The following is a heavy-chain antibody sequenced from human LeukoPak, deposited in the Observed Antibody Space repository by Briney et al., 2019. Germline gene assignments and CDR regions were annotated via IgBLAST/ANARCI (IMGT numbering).Heavy chain of an antibody. CDR3: ARISDYGDYPTLDP. CDR2: IYYSGST. CDR1: GGSISSYY. J-gene: IGHJ5*02. V-gene: IGHV4-59*01. Sequence: SETLSLTCTVSGGSISSYYWSWIRQPPGKGLEWNGYIYYSGSTNYNPSLKSRVTISVDTSKNQFSLKLSSVTAADTAVYYCARISDYGDYPTLDPWGQGTLVTVSS. D-gene: IGHD4-17*01.